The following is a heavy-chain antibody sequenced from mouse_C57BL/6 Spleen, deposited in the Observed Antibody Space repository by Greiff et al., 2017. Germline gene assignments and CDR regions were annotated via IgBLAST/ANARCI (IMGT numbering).Heavy chain of an antibody. D-gene: IGHD1-1*01. CDR2: IRSKSSNYAT. V-gene: IGHV10-3*01. CDR3: VRVDYGSRDYAMDY. CDR1: GFTFNTYA. Sequence: EVQVVESGGGLVQPKGSLKLSCAASGFTFNTYAMHWVRQAPGKGLEWVARIRSKSSNYATYYADSVKDRFTISRDDSQSMLYLQMNNLKTEDTAMYYCVRVDYGSRDYAMDYWGQGTSVTVSS. J-gene: IGHJ4*01.